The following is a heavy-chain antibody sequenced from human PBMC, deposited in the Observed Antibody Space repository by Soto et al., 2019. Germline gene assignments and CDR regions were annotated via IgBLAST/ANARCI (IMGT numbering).Heavy chain of an antibody. CDR1: GGSFSGYY. V-gene: IGHV4-34*01. CDR2: INHRGTT. D-gene: IGHD1-26*01. CDR3: ARGLVGATHYDAFDI. Sequence: SETLSLTCAVYGGSFSGYYWNWIRQPPGKGLEWIGKINHRGTTNYNPSLKSRVTISIDTSRNQLSLKLSSVTAADTAVYYCARGLVGATHYDAFDIWGQGTMVTVSS. J-gene: IGHJ3*02.